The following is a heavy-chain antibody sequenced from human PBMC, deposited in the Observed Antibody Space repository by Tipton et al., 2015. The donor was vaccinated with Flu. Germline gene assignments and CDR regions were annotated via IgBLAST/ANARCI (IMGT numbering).Heavy chain of an antibody. CDR1: GFTFDDYA. CDR2: ISWNSGSI. CDR3: AKDGGEMAS. V-gene: IGHV3-9*01. Sequence: AASGFTFDDYAMHWVRQAPGKGLEWVSGISWNSGSIGYADSVKGRFTISRDNAKNSLYLQMNSLRAEDTALYYCAKDGGEMASWGQGTLVTVSS. J-gene: IGHJ4*02. D-gene: IGHD5-24*01.